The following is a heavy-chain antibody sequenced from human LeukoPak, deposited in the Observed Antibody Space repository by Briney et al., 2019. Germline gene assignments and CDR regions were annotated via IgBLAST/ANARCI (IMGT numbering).Heavy chain of an antibody. D-gene: IGHD3-16*02. CDR2: ISSSSNI. J-gene: IGHJ3*02. V-gene: IGHV3-48*02. CDR3: ARDQARYDYIWGSYRLDAFDI. Sequence: GGSLRLSCAASGFTFSSYRMNWLRQAPGKGLEWVSYISSSSNIYYADSVKGRFTISRDNAKNSLYLQMNSLRDEDTAVYYCARDQARYDYIWGSYRLDAFDIWGQGTMVTVSS. CDR1: GFTFSSYR.